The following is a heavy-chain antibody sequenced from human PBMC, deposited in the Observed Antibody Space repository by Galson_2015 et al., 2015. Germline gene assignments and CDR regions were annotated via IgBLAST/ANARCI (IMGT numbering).Heavy chain of an antibody. J-gene: IGHJ4*02. CDR3: ATDRRQRHFDS. CDR1: GFTFSNYG. CDR2: INYDGSNK. Sequence: SLRLSCAASGFTFSNYGMHWVRQAPGKGLEWVAIINYDGSNKYYADSVKGRFTISRDNSRNTLYLQMNSLRPEDTAVYYCATDRRQRHFDSWGPGPLVPVSS. D-gene: IGHD6-25*01. V-gene: IGHV3-30*12.